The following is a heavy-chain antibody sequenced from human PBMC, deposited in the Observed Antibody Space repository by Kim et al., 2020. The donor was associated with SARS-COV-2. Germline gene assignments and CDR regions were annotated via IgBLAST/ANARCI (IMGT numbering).Heavy chain of an antibody. J-gene: IGHJ6*03. V-gene: IGHV3-7*01. Sequence: VDSVKGRFTISRDNAKNSLYLQMNSLRAEDTAVYYCARDRIAAADYYMDVWGKGTTVTVSS. CDR3: ARDRIAAADYYMDV. D-gene: IGHD6-13*01.